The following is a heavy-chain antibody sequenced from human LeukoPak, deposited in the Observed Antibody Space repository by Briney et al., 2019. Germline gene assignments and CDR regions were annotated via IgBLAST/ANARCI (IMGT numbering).Heavy chain of an antibody. D-gene: IGHD2-15*01. CDR1: GGSISSNY. CDR3: ARGRGGGGSSNNWFDP. V-gene: IGHV4-59*01. J-gene: IGHJ5*02. CDR2: IYYSGGT. Sequence: QPSETLSLTCTVSGGSISSNYWSWIRQPPGKGLEWIGYIYYSGGTNYNPSLKSRVTISRNTSKNQFSLKLTSVTAADTAVYYCARGRGGGGSSNNWFDPWGQGTLVTVSS.